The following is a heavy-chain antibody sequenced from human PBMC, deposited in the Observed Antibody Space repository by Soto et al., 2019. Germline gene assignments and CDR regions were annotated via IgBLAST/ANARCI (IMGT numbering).Heavy chain of an antibody. V-gene: IGHV5-51*01. D-gene: IGHD1-26*01. CDR1: GYSFISYW. CDR2: IYPGDSDT. CDR3: ARHDQVGRTTETNLAS. Sequence: ESLKIPCKASGYSFISYWIGRVRQMPGKGLEWMGIIYPGDSDTTYSPSFRGQVTISADNSINTAYLQWSSLKASDSAIYYCARHDQVGRTTETNLASWGQGTLVPVSS. J-gene: IGHJ4*02.